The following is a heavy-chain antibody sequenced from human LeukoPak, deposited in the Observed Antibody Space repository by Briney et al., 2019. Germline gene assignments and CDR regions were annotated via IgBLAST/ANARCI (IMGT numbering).Heavy chain of an antibody. CDR2: ISSSSYI. V-gene: IGHV3-21*01. Sequence: GGSLRLSCAASGFTFSSYSMNWVRQAPGKGLEWVSSISSSSYIYYADSVKGRFTISRDNAKNSLYLQMNSLRAEDTAVYYCARGILRLGELSPLDYWGQGTLVTVSS. J-gene: IGHJ4*02. CDR1: GFTFSSYS. CDR3: ARGILRLGELSPLDY. D-gene: IGHD3-16*02.